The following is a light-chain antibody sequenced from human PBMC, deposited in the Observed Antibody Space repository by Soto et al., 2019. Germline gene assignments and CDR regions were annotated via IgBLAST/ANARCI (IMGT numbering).Light chain of an antibody. V-gene: IGLV1-40*01. CDR2: YND. CDR1: SSNIGARQD. J-gene: IGLJ2*01. Sequence: QSVLTQPPSVSGAPGQRVTISCTGSSSNIGARQDVQWYQQLPGRAPKLLIYYNDNRPSGVPDRFSASKSGTSASLTITGLQPEDEADYYCHSYDISLSSSTFGGGTKLTVL. CDR3: HSYDISLSSST.